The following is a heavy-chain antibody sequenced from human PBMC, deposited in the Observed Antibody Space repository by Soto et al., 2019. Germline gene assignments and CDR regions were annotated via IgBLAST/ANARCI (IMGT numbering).Heavy chain of an antibody. CDR2: IYYSGST. Sequence: PSETLSLTCTVSGGSISSYYWSWIRQPPGKGLEWIGYIYYSGSTNYNPSLKSRVTISVDTSKNQFSLKLSSVTAADTAVYYCARAHIVVVPAAMRETNWFDPWGQGTLVTVSS. CDR3: ARAHIVVVPAAMRETNWFDP. J-gene: IGHJ5*02. D-gene: IGHD2-2*01. V-gene: IGHV4-59*01. CDR1: GGSISSYY.